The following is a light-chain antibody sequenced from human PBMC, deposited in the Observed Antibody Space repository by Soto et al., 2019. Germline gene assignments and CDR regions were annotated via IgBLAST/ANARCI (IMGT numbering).Light chain of an antibody. Sequence: QSALTQPASVSGSPGQSITISCTGTSSGVGYYNYVSWYQQHPGKAPKLMIYDVRYRPSGVSDRFSGSKSGNTASLTLSGLQAEDEADYYCSSYTSSSTLVFGTGPKLTVL. CDR2: DVR. J-gene: IGLJ1*01. CDR3: SSYTSSSTLV. CDR1: SSGVGYYNY. V-gene: IGLV2-14*03.